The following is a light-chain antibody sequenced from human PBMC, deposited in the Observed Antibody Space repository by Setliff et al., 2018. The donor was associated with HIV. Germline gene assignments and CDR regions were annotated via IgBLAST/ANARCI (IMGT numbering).Light chain of an antibody. J-gene: IGLJ1*01. CDR3: SIHRSRGYV. V-gene: IGLV2-14*03. CDR2: DVT. Sequence: QSALTQPASVSGSPGQSIPISCTGTSYDIGYKNCVSWYQQHPGKAPKLIIYDVTTRPSGVSNRFSGSKSGNTASLTISGLQAEDEADYYCSIHRSRGYVFGTGTKVTVL. CDR1: SYDIGYKNC.